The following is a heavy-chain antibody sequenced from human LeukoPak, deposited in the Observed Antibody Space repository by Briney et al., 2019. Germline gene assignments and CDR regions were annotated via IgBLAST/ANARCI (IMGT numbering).Heavy chain of an antibody. Sequence: GGSLRLSCAASGFTFSSYGMHWVRQAPGKGLEWVAFIRYDGSNKYYADSVKGRFTISRDNSKNTLYLQMNSLRAEDTAVYYCASAGYSSGWYFYYWGQGTLVTVSS. D-gene: IGHD6-19*01. CDR2: IRYDGSNK. J-gene: IGHJ4*02. CDR1: GFTFSSYG. V-gene: IGHV3-30*02. CDR3: ASAGYSSGWYFYY.